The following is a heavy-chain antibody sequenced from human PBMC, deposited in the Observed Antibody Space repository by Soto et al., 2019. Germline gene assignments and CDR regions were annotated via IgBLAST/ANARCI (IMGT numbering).Heavy chain of an antibody. D-gene: IGHD2-2*01. CDR3: ARGSDIVVVPAAATPPYDY. J-gene: IGHJ4*02. Sequence: QVQLVQSGAEVKKPGASVKVSCKASGYTFTSYYMHWVRQAPGQGLEWMGIINPSGGSTSYAQKCQGRVTMTRDTSTSTFYMELSSLGSEYTAVYYCARGSDIVVVPAAATPPYDYWGQGTLVTVSS. V-gene: IGHV1-46*03. CDR1: GYTFTSYY. CDR2: INPSGGST.